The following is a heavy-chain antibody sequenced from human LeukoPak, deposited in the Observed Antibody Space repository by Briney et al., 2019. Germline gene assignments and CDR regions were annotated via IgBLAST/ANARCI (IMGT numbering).Heavy chain of an antibody. J-gene: IGHJ4*02. CDR3: ARDHYYDSNDY. Sequence: GSLRLFRAASGFTFSNYSMKWVRQAPGKGLEWVANIKQDGSEKYYVDSVKGRFTISRDNAKNSLYLQMNSLRAEDTAVYYCARDHYYDSNDYWGQGTLVTVSS. D-gene: IGHD3-22*01. CDR1: GFTFSNYS. CDR2: IKQDGSEK. V-gene: IGHV3-7*01.